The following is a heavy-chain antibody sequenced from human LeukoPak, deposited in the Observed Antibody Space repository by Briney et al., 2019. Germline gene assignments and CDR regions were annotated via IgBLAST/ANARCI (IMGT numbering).Heavy chain of an antibody. Sequence: GGSLRLSCAASGFTFNNYGMHWVRQGPGKGLEWVAVITFDGSKKYYADSVKGRITISRDNSNHTLYLQMNSLRAEDTAVYYCAKDPSPVAVDYYSGMDVWGQGTTVIVSS. CDR1: GFTFNNYG. J-gene: IGHJ6*02. CDR2: ITFDGSKK. D-gene: IGHD6-19*01. V-gene: IGHV3-30*18. CDR3: AKDPSPVAVDYYSGMDV.